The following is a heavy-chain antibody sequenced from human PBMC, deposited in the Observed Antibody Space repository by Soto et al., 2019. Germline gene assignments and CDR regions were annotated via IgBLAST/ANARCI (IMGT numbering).Heavy chain of an antibody. V-gene: IGHV5-51*01. CDR3: ARTYYYDSSGYLPQQNWFDP. CDR2: IYPGDSDT. J-gene: IGHJ5*02. CDR1: GYSFTSYW. D-gene: IGHD3-22*01. Sequence: GESLKISCKGSGYSFTSYWIGLVRQIPGKGLEWMGIIYPGDSDTRYSPSFQGQVTISADKSISTAYLQWSSLKASDTAMYYCARTYYYDSSGYLPQQNWFDPWGQGTLVTVSS.